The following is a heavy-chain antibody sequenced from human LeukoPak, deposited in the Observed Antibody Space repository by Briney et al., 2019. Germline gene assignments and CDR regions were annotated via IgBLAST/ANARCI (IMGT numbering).Heavy chain of an antibody. J-gene: IGHJ2*01. V-gene: IGHV3-23*01. CDR1: GFTFSSYA. D-gene: IGHD2-21*01. CDR3: AGPSDKSRNWYFDL. CDR2: ISGSGGST. Sequence: GGSLRLSCAASGFTFSSYAMSWVRQAPGKGLEWVSAISGSGGSTYYADSVKGRFTISRDNSKNTLYLQMNSLGAEDTAVYYCAGPSDKSRNWYFDLWGRGTLVTVSS.